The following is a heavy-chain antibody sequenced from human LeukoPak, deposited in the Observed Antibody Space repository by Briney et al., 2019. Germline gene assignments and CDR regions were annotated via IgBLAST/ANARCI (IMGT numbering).Heavy chain of an antibody. V-gene: IGHV4-61*02. D-gene: IGHD2-15*01. Sequence: SQTLSLTCTVSGGSISSGSYYWSWIRQPAGKGLEWIGRIYTSGSTNYNPSLKSRVTISVDTSKNQFSLKLSSVTAADTAVYYCAREGGGSRAATPVFDPWGQGTLVTVSS. J-gene: IGHJ5*02. CDR1: GGSISSGSYY. CDR2: IYTSGST. CDR3: AREGGGSRAATPVFDP.